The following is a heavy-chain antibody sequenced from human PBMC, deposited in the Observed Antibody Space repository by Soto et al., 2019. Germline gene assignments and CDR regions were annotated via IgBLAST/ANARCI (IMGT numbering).Heavy chain of an antibody. J-gene: IGHJ4*02. Sequence: SETLSLTCAVYGGSFSGYDWSWIRQPPGTGLEWIGEINHSGSTNYNPSPKRRVTISVDTSKNQFSLKLSPVTAADTAVYFCVRVTGAGSSGWKRVNRRPAPQFDYWGQGTLVTVSS. CDR2: INHSGST. CDR3: VRVTGAGSSGWKRVNRRPAPQFDY. D-gene: IGHD6-19*01. CDR1: GGSFSGYD. V-gene: IGHV4-34*01.